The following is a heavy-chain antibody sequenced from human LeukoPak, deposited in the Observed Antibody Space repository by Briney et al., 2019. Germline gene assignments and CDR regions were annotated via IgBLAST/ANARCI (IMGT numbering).Heavy chain of an antibody. D-gene: IGHD3-16*02. CDR1: GFTFSTYA. V-gene: IGHV3-23*01. CDR3: AKGPGGYVWGSYRPYYFDY. J-gene: IGHJ4*02. Sequence: GGSLRLSCVASGFTFSTYAMSWVRQAPGKGLEWVSAISGSGGSTYYADSVKGRFTISRDNSKNTLYLQMNSLRAEDTAVYYCAKGPGGYVWGSYRPYYFDYWGQGTLVTVSS. CDR2: ISGSGGST.